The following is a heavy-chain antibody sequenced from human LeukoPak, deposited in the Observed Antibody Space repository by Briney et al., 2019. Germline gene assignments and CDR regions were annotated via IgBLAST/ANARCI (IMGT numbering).Heavy chain of an antibody. CDR1: GYTFTSYY. CDR3: ARDLSLTSSSPLNWFDP. J-gene: IGHJ5*02. D-gene: IGHD6-6*01. CDR2: INPSGGST. V-gene: IGHV1-46*01. Sequence: GASVKVSCKASGYTFTSYYMHWVRQAPGQGLEWMGIINPSGGSTSYAQKFQGRVTMTRDMSTSTVYMELSSLRSEDTAVYYCARDLSLTSSSPLNWFDPWGQGTLVTVSS.